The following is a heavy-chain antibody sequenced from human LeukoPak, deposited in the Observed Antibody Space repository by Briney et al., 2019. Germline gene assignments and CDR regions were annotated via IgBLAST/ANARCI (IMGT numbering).Heavy chain of an antibody. CDR2: MNPNSGNT. CDR3: ATNTIAVAGLAEYYYGMDV. J-gene: IGHJ6*02. CDR1: GYTFTSYD. Sequence: ASVKVSCKASGYTFTSYDINWVRQATGQGLEWMGWMNPNSGNTGYAQKFQGRVTMTRNTSISTAYMELSSLRSEDTAVYYCATNTIAVAGLAEYYYGMDVWGQGTTVTVSS. V-gene: IGHV1-8*01. D-gene: IGHD6-19*01.